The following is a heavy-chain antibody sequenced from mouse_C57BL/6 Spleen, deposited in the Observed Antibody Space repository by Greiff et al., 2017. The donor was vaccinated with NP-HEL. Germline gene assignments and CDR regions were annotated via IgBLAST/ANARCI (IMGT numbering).Heavy chain of an antibody. D-gene: IGHD2-4*01. J-gene: IGHJ2*01. V-gene: IGHV1-22*01. CDR2: INPNNGGT. CDR3: ASGGPYDYVLDY. CDR1: GYTFTDYN. Sequence: VQLQQSGPELVKPGASVKMSCKASGYTFTDYNMHWVKQSHGKSLEWIGYINPNNGGTSYNQKFKGKATLTVNKSSSTAYMELRSLTSEDSAVYYCASGGPYDYVLDYWGQGTTLTVAS.